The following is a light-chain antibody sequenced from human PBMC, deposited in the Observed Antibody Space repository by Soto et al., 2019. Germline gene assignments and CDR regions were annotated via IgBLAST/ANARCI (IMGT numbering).Light chain of an antibody. CDR1: ETINKN. V-gene: IGKV1-39*01. J-gene: IGKJ4*01. CDR3: QQANSFPAT. Sequence: DIQMTQYPYSLSASVGDRATITCRASETINKNLNWYQQKPGQAPNLLIYSASDFQSGVPSRFSGSGSGTVFTLTISSLQPEDFAIYFCQQANSFPATFGGETKVEIK. CDR2: SAS.